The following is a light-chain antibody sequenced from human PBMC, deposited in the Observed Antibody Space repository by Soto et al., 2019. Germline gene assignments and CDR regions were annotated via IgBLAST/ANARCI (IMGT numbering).Light chain of an antibody. CDR3: NSYTSSSSVV. CDR2: DVN. J-gene: IGLJ2*01. Sequence: QSALTQPASVSGSPGQSITISCTGTASDVGAYNYVSWYQQQPGKAPKVMIYDVNNRPSGVSHRFSGSKSGNTASLTISGLQAEDEADYYCNSYTSSSSVVFGGGTKLTVL. V-gene: IGLV2-14*01. CDR1: ASDVGAYNY.